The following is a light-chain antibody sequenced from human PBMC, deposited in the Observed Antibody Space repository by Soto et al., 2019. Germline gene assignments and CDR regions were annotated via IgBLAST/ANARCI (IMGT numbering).Light chain of an antibody. CDR1: SGDIGSYNR. V-gene: IGLV2-14*01. CDR2: EVT. CDR3: SSYTNINTRACV. J-gene: IGLJ1*01. Sequence: LTQPASVSGSPGQSITISCTGTSGDIGSYNRVSWYQQHPGKAPKLIIYEVTDRPSGVSNRFSGSKSGNTASLTISGLQAEDEAEYYCSSYTNINTRACVFGTRTKVTV.